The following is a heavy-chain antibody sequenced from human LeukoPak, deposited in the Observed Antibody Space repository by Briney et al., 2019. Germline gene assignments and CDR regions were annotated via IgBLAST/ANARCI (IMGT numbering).Heavy chain of an antibody. J-gene: IGHJ3*02. V-gene: IGHV3-9*03. CDR2: ISWNSGSI. Sequence: GGSLRLSCAASGFTFDDYAMHWVRQAPGKGLEWVSGISWNSGSIGYADSVKGRFTISRDNAKNSLYLQMNSLRAEDMALYYCAKGDYGDYVSQLAFDIWGQGTMVTVSS. CDR1: GFTFDDYA. CDR3: AKGDYGDYVSQLAFDI. D-gene: IGHD4-17*01.